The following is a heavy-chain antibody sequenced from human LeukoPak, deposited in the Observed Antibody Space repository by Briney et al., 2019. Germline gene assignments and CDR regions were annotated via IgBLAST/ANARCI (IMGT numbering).Heavy chain of an antibody. J-gene: IGHJ3*02. D-gene: IGHD1-26*01. CDR1: GGSISSSSYN. Sequence: SETLSLTCTVAGGSISSSSYNWDWIRQPPGKGLEWIGRISYSGCTNYHPSLKSRVTISVDTSKNQFSLTLSSVTAADTAVYYCARDGGSGSYSTGAFDSWGQGTMVTVSS. CDR2: ISYSGCT. V-gene: IGHV4-39*07. CDR3: ARDGGSGSYSTGAFDS.